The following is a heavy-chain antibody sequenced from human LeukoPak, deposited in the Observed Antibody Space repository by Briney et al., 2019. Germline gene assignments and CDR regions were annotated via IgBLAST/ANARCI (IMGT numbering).Heavy chain of an antibody. D-gene: IGHD6-6*01. CDR2: ISGSGGTI. CDR1: GDTFSSYE. Sequence: GGSLRLSCAASGDTFSSYEMNWVRQAPGKGLEWVSFISGSGGTIFYADSVKGRFTISRDNAKNSLYLQVNILRAEDTAVYDCARAQARLLDYWGQGTLVTVSS. J-gene: IGHJ4*02. CDR3: ARAQARLLDY. V-gene: IGHV3-48*03.